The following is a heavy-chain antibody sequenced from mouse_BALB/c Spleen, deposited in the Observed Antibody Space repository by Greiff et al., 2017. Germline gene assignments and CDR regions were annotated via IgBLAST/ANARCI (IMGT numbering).Heavy chain of an antibody. D-gene: IGHD1-1*01. Sequence: EVQLQQSGPSLVKPSQTLSLTCSVTGDSITSGYWNWIRKFPGNKLEYMGYISYSGSTYYNPSLKSRISITRDTSKNQYYLQLNSVTTEDTATYYCARRYYYGSPVDYYAMDYWGQGTSVTVSS. CDR3: ARRYYYGSPVDYYAMDY. J-gene: IGHJ4*01. V-gene: IGHV3-8*02. CDR2: ISYSGST. CDR1: GDSITSGY.